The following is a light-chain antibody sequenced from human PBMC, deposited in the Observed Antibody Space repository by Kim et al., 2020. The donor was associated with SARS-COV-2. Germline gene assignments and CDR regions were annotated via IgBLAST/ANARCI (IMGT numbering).Light chain of an antibody. J-gene: IGKJ2*01. V-gene: IGKV1-5*03. CDR3: QQYNGC. Sequence: SSLSASVVERVTITCRASQSISSWLAWYQQKPGKAPEVLIYKASSLKSGVPSRFSGSGSGTEFTLTISSLQPDDFATYYCQQYNGCFGQGTKLEI. CDR1: QSISSW. CDR2: KAS.